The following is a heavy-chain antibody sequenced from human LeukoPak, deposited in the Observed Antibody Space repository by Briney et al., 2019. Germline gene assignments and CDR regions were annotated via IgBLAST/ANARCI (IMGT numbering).Heavy chain of an antibody. CDR3: ARDYGSGSYYVRNMFDY. V-gene: IGHV1-3*01. CDR2: INAGNGNT. Sequence: GASVTVSCKASGYTFTSYAMHWVRRAPGQRLEWMGWINAGNGNTKYSQKFQGRVTITRDTSASTAYMELSSLRSEDTAVYYCARDYGSGSYYVRNMFDYWGQGTLVTVSS. CDR1: GYTFTSYA. D-gene: IGHD3-10*01. J-gene: IGHJ4*02.